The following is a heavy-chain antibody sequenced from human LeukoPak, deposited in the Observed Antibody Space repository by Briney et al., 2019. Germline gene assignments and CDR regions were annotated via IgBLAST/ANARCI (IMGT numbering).Heavy chain of an antibody. Sequence: PSETLSLTCTVSGGSISSGSYYWGWIRQPPGKGLEWIGSIYYSGSTCYKPSLKSRVTISLDTSKNQFSLKLSSVTAADTAVYYCARAYSPPQWSPFDYWGQGTLVTVSS. CDR2: IYYSGST. CDR3: ARAYSPPQWSPFDY. V-gene: IGHV4-39*07. CDR1: GGSISSGSYY. J-gene: IGHJ4*02. D-gene: IGHD6-13*01.